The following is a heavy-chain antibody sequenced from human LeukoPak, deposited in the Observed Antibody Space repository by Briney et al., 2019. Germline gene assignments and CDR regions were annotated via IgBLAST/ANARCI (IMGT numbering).Heavy chain of an antibody. D-gene: IGHD3-10*01. CDR3: AAVLLWFGPRGYLDISARRFDY. Sequence: SQTLSLTCTVSGGSISSGGYYWSWIRQPPGTGLEWIGYIYYSGSTYYNPSLKSRVTISVDTSKNQFSLKLSSVTAADTAVYYCAAVLLWFGPRGYLDISARRFDYWGQGTLVTVSS. J-gene: IGHJ4*02. CDR2: IYYSGST. CDR1: GGSISSGGYY. V-gene: IGHV4-31*03.